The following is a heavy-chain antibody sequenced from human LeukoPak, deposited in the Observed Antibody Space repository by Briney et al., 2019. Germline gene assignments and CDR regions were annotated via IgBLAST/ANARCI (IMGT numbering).Heavy chain of an antibody. CDR1: GFTFSNYG. V-gene: IGHV3-23*01. D-gene: IGHD5-12*01. CDR3: AVWATMVASGFDY. CDR2: ITGSGGST. J-gene: IGHJ4*02. Sequence: PGRSLRLSCAASGFTFSNYGLSWVRQAPGKGLEWVSGITGSGGSTYYADSVKGRFTISRDNAKNSLYLQMNSLRAEDTAVYYCAVWATMVASGFDYWGQGTLVTVSS.